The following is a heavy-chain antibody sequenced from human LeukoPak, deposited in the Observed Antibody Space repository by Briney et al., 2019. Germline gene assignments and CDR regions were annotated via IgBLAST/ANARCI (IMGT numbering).Heavy chain of an antibody. CDR3: ASGYSSSWRNYYYYYGMDV. V-gene: IGHV3-11*01. J-gene: IGHJ6*02. D-gene: IGHD6-13*01. CDR1: GFTFSDYY. Sequence: GGSLRLSCAASGFTFSDYYMSWIRQAPGKGLEWVSYISSSGSTIYYADSVKGRFTISRDNAKNSLYLQMNSLRAEDTAVYYCASGYSSSWRNYYYYYGMDVWGQGTTVTVSS. CDR2: ISSSGSTI.